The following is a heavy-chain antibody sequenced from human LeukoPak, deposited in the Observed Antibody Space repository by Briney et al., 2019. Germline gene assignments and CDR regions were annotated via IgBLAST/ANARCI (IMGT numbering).Heavy chain of an antibody. CDR1: GGSISTYY. CDR2: IYYIGST. D-gene: IGHD4-17*01. Sequence: KASETLSLTCTVSGGSISTYYWSWIRQPPGKGLEWIGYIYYIGSTNYNPSLKSRVTISVDTSNNQFSLKLSSVTAADTAIYYCSRGGTRTVTTLWGQGTLVTVSS. V-gene: IGHV4-59*01. CDR3: SRGGTRTVTTL. J-gene: IGHJ4*02.